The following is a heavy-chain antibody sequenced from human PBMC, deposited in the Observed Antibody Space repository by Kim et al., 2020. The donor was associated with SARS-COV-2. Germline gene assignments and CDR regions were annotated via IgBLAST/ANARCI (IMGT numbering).Heavy chain of an antibody. V-gene: IGHV3-74*01. CDR1: GFTFSSYW. CDR3: VRLLVAAPFDF. CDR2: INTDGSST. Sequence: GGSLRLSCAASGFTFSSYWMHWVRQAPGKGLVWVSRINTDGSSTSYADSVKGRFTISRNNDKNTLYLQINSMRAEDTALYYWVRLLVAAPFDFWGHGTLV. D-gene: IGHD2-15*01. J-gene: IGHJ4*03.